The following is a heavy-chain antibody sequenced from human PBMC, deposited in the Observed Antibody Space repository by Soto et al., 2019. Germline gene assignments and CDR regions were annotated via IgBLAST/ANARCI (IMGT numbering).Heavy chain of an antibody. J-gene: IGHJ6*02. V-gene: IGHV3-33*01. D-gene: IGHD4-17*01. CDR2: IWYDGSNK. CDR3: AREEHDYGDPAYYYRMDV. CDR1: GFTFSSYG. Sequence: PGGSLRLSCAASGFTFSSYGMHWVRQAPGKGLEWVAVIWYDGSNKYYADSVKGRFAISRDNSKNTLYLQMNSLRAEDTAVYYCAREEHDYGDPAYYYRMDVWGQGTTVTVSS.